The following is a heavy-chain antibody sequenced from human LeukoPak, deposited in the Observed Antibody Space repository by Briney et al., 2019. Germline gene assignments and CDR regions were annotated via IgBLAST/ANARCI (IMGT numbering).Heavy chain of an antibody. CDR3: ARGQWLGL. J-gene: IGHJ4*02. CDR1: GVSVSSGSYY. CDR2: IYYSGST. V-gene: IGHV4-61*01. D-gene: IGHD6-19*01. Sequence: PSETLSLTCTVSGVSVSSGSYYWSWIRQPPGEGLEWIGYIYYSGSTNYNPSLKSRVTISVDTSKNQFSLKLSSVTAADTAVYYCARGQWLGLWGQGTLVTVSS.